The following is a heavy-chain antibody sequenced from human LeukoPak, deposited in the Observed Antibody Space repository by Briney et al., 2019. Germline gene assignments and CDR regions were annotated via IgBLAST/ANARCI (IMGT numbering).Heavy chain of an antibody. CDR2: TSSSSGTM. J-gene: IGHJ3*02. CDR3: ARGGNYYNEAFDI. D-gene: IGHD1-26*01. V-gene: IGHV3-48*01. CDR1: GFTFSSYS. Sequence: GGSLRLSCAASGFTFSSYSMNWVRQAPGKGLEWISYTSSSSGTMLYSDSVKGRFTISRDNARNSLFLPMRSLRAEDTAVYFCARGGNYYNEAFDIWGRGTMVTVSS.